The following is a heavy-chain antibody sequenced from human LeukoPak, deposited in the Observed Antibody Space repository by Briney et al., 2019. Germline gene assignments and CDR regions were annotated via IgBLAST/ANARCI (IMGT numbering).Heavy chain of an antibody. CDR3: ARGWTSLDAFDI. D-gene: IGHD3/OR15-3a*01. CDR1: GFTFDDYG. Sequence: PGGSLRLSCAASGFTFDDYGMSWVRQAPGKGLEWVSGINWNGGSIGYADSVKGRFTISRDNAKNSLYLQMNSLRAEDTALYYCARGWTSLDAFDIWGQGTMVTASS. CDR2: INWNGGSI. J-gene: IGHJ3*02. V-gene: IGHV3-20*04.